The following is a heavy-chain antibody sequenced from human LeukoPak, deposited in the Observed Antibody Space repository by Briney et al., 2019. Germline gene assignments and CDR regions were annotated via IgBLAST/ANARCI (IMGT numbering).Heavy chain of an antibody. CDR3: AREGLTGSTNWFDS. Sequence: GGSLRLSCVVSGFTFSSYGMHWVRQAPGKGLEWVAVIWDDGGTKYYSDSVKGRFTNSRDNSKSTLYLEMNSLRVEDTAVYYCAREGLTGSTNWFDSWGQGTLATVSS. V-gene: IGHV3-33*01. CDR1: GFTFSSYG. J-gene: IGHJ5*01. D-gene: IGHD1-7*01. CDR2: IWDDGGTK.